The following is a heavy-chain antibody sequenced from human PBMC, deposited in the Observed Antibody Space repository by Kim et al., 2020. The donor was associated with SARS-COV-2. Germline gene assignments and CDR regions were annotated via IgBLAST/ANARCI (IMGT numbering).Heavy chain of an antibody. CDR1: GLTLRSYA. V-gene: IGHV3-23*01. D-gene: IGHD6-19*01. Sequence: GGSLRLSCAASGLTLRSYAMNWVRQGPGKGLEWVSSITRGGDTYYAASVKGRFTISRDNFKDTPSLQKNSLRAEDTGNYYCFPCFTLADRSGWCSFFDH. J-gene: IGHJ4*01. CDR2: ITRGGDT. CDR3: FPCFTLADRSGWCSFFDH.